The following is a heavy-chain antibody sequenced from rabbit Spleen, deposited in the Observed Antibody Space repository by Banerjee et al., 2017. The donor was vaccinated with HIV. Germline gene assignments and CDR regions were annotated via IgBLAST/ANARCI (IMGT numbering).Heavy chain of an antibody. CDR3: ARNAGISGDGWILNL. CDR2: IYTGSSDTT. D-gene: IGHD4-2*01. CDR1: GFTISNYW. Sequence: QEQLEESGGRLVQPGGSLTLSCKAYGFTISNYWMNWVRQAPGKGLEWIGCIYTGSSDTTYYASWVNGRFSISRSTSLNTVTLQMTSLTDADTATYFCARNAGISGDGWILNLWGQGTLVTVS. J-gene: IGHJ4*01. V-gene: IGHV1S47*01.